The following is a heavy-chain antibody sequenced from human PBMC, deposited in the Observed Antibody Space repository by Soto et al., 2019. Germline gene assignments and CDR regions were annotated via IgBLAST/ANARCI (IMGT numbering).Heavy chain of an antibody. CDR3: TRAGSYRFDD. D-gene: IGHD1-26*01. CDR1: GFTFSTSW. J-gene: IGHJ4*02. CDR2: INSDGTTI. V-gene: IGHV3-74*01. Sequence: EVQLVESGGDLIQPGGSLRISCAASGFTFSTSWMHWVRQTPGEGLAWVSRINSDGTTINYADSVKGRFTISRDNAKNTLYLQMNSLRADDTAVYYCTRAGSYRFDDWGQGTLVTVSS.